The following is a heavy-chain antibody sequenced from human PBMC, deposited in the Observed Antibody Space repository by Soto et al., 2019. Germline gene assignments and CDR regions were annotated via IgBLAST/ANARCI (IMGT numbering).Heavy chain of an antibody. CDR3: ARGPRVVAATATHFDL. Sequence: KPSETLSLTXAVYGGSFSGYYWSWIRQPPGKGLEWIGEINHSGSTNYNPSLKSRVTISVDTSKNQFSLKLSSVTAADTAVYYCARGPRVVAATATHFDLWGRGTLVTVSS. J-gene: IGHJ2*01. D-gene: IGHD2-15*01. CDR2: INHSGST. CDR1: GGSFSGYY. V-gene: IGHV4-34*01.